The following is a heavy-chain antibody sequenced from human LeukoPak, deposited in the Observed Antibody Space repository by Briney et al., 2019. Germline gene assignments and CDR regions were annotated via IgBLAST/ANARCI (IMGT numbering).Heavy chain of an antibody. V-gene: IGHV1-24*01. CDR3: ARGIYDFWSGYRQEGYDAFDI. CDR2: FDPEDGET. Sequence: GASVKVSCKVSGYTLTELSMHWVRQAPGKGLEWMGGFDPEDGETIYAQKFQGRVTMTEDTSTDTAYMELSSLRSEDTAVYYCARGIYDFWSGYRQEGYDAFDIWGQGTMVTVSS. CDR1: GYTLTELS. D-gene: IGHD3-3*01. J-gene: IGHJ3*02.